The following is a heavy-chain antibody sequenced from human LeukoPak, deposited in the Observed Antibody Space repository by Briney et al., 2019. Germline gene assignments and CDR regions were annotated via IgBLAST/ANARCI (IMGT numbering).Heavy chain of an antibody. D-gene: IGHD2-2*01. CDR3: ARGVVDYYYGMDV. J-gene: IGHJ6*02. CDR2: IYYSGST. CDR1: GGSISSYY. V-gene: IGHV4-59*01. Sequence: SGTLSLTCAVSGGSISSYYWSWIRQPPGKGLEWIEYIYYSGSTNYNPSLKSRVTISVDTSKNQFSLKLSSVTAADTAVYYCARGVVDYYYGMDVWGQAATVSVSS.